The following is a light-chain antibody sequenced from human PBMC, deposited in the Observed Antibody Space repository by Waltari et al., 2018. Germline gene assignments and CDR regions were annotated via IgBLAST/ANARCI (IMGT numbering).Light chain of an antibody. Sequence: QSVLTPPPSASGAPGQTVTPSCTGISSNIRARHRVPLYQQLPGTAPKILISGHSHRASGVPARFSGSNSGTSASLAISGLQAEDEADYYCQSYDSSLSADVFGTGTKVTVL. CDR1: SSNIRARHR. V-gene: IGLV1-40*01. J-gene: IGLJ1*01. CDR2: GHS. CDR3: QSYDSSLSADV.